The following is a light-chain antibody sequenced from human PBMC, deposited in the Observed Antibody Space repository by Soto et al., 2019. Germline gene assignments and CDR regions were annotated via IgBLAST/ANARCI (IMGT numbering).Light chain of an antibody. CDR1: KSINID. Sequence: EVVMTQSPATLTVSPGQTTRVSCRAGKSINIDVAWYQQKVGQTPRLLIHGASTRATGIAARFSGSGSGTEFTLTISGLQSEDFATYYCQQYNNWPVTFGGGTKVDI. V-gene: IGKV3D-15*01. J-gene: IGKJ4*01. CDR3: QQYNNWPVT. CDR2: GAS.